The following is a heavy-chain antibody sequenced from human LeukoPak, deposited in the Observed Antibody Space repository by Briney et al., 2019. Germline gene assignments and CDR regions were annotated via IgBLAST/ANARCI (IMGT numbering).Heavy chain of an antibody. V-gene: IGHV3-21*01. CDR3: ASPNPRIAARPYYYYYMDV. CDR2: ISIISSYI. CDR1: GFTFSSYR. D-gene: IGHD6-6*01. Sequence: GRSLRLSCAASGFTFSSYRMNWVRQAAGKGLEWVSSISIISSYIYYAHSVKGRFTISRDNAKNSLYLQMNSLRAEDTAVYYCASPNPRIAARPYYYYYMDVWGKGTTVTVSS. J-gene: IGHJ6*03.